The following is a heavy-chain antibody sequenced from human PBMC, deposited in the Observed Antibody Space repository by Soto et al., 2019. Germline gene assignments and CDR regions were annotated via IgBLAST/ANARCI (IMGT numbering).Heavy chain of an antibody. D-gene: IGHD1-1*01. CDR3: VRDKRTISGIFPGY. CDR2: VCTGGAT. J-gene: IGHJ4*02. CDR1: GFDVTTNC. Sequence: GGSLRLSCVGSGFDVTTNCMRWVRQAPGKGLECVSIVCTGGATHYADSVKGRFTISRDRSKNTVHLQMNNVRAEDTAVYYCVRDKRTISGIFPGYWGQGTQVTVSS. V-gene: IGHV3-53*01.